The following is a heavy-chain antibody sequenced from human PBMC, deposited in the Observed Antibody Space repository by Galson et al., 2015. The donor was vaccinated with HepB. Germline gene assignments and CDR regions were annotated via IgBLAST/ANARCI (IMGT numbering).Heavy chain of an antibody. J-gene: IGHJ4*02. V-gene: IGHV3-23*01. CDR3: ARDSSGWLGGDFFDY. CDR2: ISGSGGST. D-gene: IGHD6-19*01. CDR1: GLTFSSYG. Sequence: SLRLSCAASGLTFSSYGMTWVRQAPGKGLEWVSHISGSGGSTFYADSVKARFTISRDNFKNTLYLQMNSLRAEDTAVYYCARDSSGWLGGDFFDYWGQGTLVTVSS.